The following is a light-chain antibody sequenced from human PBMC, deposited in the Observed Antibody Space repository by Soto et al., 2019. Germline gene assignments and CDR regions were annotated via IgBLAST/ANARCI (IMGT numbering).Light chain of an antibody. CDR1: QSVSSY. J-gene: IGKJ1*01. CDR2: DAS. Sequence: EIVLTQSPATLSLSPGERATLSCRASQSVSSYLAWYQQKPGQAPRLLIYDASNRATGIPARFSGSGSGTYFTLTISSLEPEDFAVYYCQQRSNWPTWTFGQGTKV. V-gene: IGKV3-11*01. CDR3: QQRSNWPTWT.